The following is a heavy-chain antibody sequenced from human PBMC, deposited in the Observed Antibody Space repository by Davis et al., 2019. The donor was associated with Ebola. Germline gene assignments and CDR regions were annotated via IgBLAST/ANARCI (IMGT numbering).Heavy chain of an antibody. CDR2: INPNSGGT. D-gene: IGHD3-10*01. CDR3: ARVDRLWFGARGADY. CDR1: GYTFTSYD. J-gene: IGHJ4*02. V-gene: IGHV1-2*02. Sequence: ASVKVSCKASGYTFTSYDINWVRQATGQGLEWMGWINPNSGGTNYAQKFQGRVTMTRDTSISTAYMELSRLRSDDTAVYYCARVDRLWFGARGADYWGQGTLVTVSS.